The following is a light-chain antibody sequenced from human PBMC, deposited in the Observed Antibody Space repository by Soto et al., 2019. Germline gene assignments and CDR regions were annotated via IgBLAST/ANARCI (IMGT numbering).Light chain of an antibody. CDR1: SSDVGGYNY. CDR3: SSYTGSSTLVV. CDR2: DVS. Sequence: QSALTQPASVSGSPGQSITISCTGNSSDVGGYNYVSWYQQHPGKAPNLMIYDVSNRPSGVSNRFSGSKSGNTASLTISGLQAEDEADYYCSSYTGSSTLVVFGGGTKLTVL. J-gene: IGLJ2*01. V-gene: IGLV2-14*01.